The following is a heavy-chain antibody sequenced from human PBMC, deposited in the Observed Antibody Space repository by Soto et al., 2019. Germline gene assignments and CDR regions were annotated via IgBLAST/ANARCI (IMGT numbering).Heavy chain of an antibody. J-gene: IGHJ3*01. CDR1: GFTFSDHY. D-gene: IGHD1-7*01. CDR3: VGWRNCGVSDAFDL. Sequence: GGSLRLSCAASGFTFSDHYMSWIRQAPGKGLEWVSYITSSGSTVYYEDSVKGRFTISRDNAKNSLYLQMNSLRAEDTAVYYCVGWRNCGVSDAFDLWGLGTVVTVSS. CDR2: ITSSGSTV. V-gene: IGHV3-11*01.